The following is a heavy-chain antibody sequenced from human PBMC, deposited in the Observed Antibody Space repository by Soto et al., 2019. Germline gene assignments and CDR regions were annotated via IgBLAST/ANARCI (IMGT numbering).Heavy chain of an antibody. CDR2: ISAYNGNT. V-gene: IGHV1-18*01. J-gene: IGHJ6*02. CDR1: GYTFTSYG. CDR3: ASEGYSYGYDYYYYGMDV. Sequence: ASVKVSCKASGYTFTSYGISWVRQAPGQGLEWMGWISAYNGNTNYAQKLQGRVTMTTDTSTSTAYMELRSLRSDGTAVYYCASEGYSYGYDYYYYGMDVWGQGTTVTVS. D-gene: IGHD5-18*01.